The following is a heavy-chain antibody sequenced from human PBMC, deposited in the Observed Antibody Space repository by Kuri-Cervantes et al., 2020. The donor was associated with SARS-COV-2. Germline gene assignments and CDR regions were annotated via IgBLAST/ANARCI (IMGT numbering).Heavy chain of an antibody. J-gene: IGHJ5*02. CDR2: IIPIFGTA. CDR3: ARDHCSSTGWFDP. V-gene: IGHV1-69*05. D-gene: IGHD2-2*01. Sequence: SVKVSCKASGGTFSSYAISWVRQAPGQGLEWMGGIIPIFGTANYAQKFQGRVTITTDESTSTAYMELSSLRSEDTAVYYCARDHCSSTGWFDPWGQGTLVTVSS. CDR1: GGTFSSYA.